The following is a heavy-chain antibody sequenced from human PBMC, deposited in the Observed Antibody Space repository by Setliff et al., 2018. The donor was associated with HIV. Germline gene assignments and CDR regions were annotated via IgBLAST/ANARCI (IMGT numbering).Heavy chain of an antibody. D-gene: IGHD3-10*01. CDR2: IGQDGSEK. V-gene: IGHV3-7*01. CDR3: ARKLRPGHGVDV. J-gene: IGHJ6*02. CDR1: RFDFNNYW. Sequence: GGSLRLSCAASRFDFNNYWMCWVRQAPGKGLEWVANIGQDGSEKNYVDSVKGRFTISRDNAKNSMDLQMNSLSAEDTAIYYCARKLRPGHGVDVWGQGTTVTVSS.